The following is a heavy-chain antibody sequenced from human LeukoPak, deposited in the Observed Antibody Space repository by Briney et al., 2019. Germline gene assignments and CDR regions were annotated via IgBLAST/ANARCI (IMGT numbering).Heavy chain of an antibody. D-gene: IGHD3-22*01. CDR2: INPSGGST. CDR1: GYTFTSYY. V-gene: IGHV1-46*01. CDR3: ARAADYYDSSGYYFQYYFDY. J-gene: IGHJ4*02. Sequence: ASVKVSCKASGYTFTSYYMHWVRQAPGQGLEWMGIINPSGGSTSYAQKFQGRVTMTRDTSISTAYMELSRLRSDDTAVYYCARAADYYDSSGYYFQYYFDYWGQGTLVTVSS.